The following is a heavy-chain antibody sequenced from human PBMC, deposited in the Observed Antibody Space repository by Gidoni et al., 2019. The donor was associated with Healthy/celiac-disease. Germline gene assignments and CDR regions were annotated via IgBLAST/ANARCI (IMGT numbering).Heavy chain of an antibody. D-gene: IGHD3-16*01. J-gene: IGHJ6*03. CDR3: ARGGGVLMDV. V-gene: IGHV3-30-3*01. CDR2: ISYDGSNK. CDR1: GFTFSSYA. Sequence: QVQLVESGGGVVQPGRSLRLSCAASGFTFSSYAMHWVRQAPGKGLEWVAVISYDGSNKYYADSVKGRFTISRDNSKNTLYLQMNSLRAEDTAVYYCARGGGVLMDVWGKGTTVTVSS.